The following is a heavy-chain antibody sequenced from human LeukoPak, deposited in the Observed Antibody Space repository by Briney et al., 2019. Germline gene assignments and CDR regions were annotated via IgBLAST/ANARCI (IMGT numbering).Heavy chain of an antibody. CDR2: IWYDGSNK. D-gene: IGHD6-13*01. V-gene: IGHV3-33*08. J-gene: IGHJ4*02. CDR1: GFTFSSYA. Sequence: GRSLRLSCAASGFTFSSYAMHWVRQAPGKGLEWVAVIWYDGSNKYYADSVKGRFTISRDNSKNTLYLQMNSLRAEDTAVYYCARGRYSSSWYFDYWGQGTLVTVSS. CDR3: ARGRYSSSWYFDY.